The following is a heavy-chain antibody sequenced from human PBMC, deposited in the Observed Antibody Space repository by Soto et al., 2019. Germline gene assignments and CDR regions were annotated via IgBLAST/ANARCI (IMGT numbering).Heavy chain of an antibody. CDR2: IYHSGST. D-gene: IGHD3-10*01. Sequence: SETLSLTCAVSGGSISSSNWWSWVRQPPGKGLEWIGEIYHSGSTNYNPSLKSRVTISVDKSKNQFSLKLSSVTAADTAVYYCARVNRRGIHYYYYYGMDVWGQGTTVTVSS. CDR3: ARVNRRGIHYYYYYGMDV. J-gene: IGHJ6*02. V-gene: IGHV4-4*02. CDR1: GGSISSSNW.